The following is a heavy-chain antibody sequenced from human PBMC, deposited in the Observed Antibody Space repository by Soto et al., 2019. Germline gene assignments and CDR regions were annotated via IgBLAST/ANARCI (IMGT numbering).Heavy chain of an antibody. Sequence: PSETLSLTCAVYGGSFSGYYWSWIRQPPGKGLEWIGEINHSGSTNYNPSLKSRVTISVDTSKNQFSLKLSSVTAADTAVYYCARTRIVGASLTVYYYYYGMDVWGQGTTVTVSS. V-gene: IGHV4-34*01. D-gene: IGHD1-26*01. J-gene: IGHJ6*02. CDR2: INHSGST. CDR1: GGSFSGYY. CDR3: ARTRIVGASLTVYYYYYGMDV.